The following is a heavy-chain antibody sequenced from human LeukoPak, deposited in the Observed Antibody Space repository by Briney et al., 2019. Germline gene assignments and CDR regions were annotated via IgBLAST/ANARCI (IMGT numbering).Heavy chain of an antibody. V-gene: IGHV3-74*01. CDR3: ARGGSDFWSGYYFHYYYYGMDV. Sequence: GGSLRLSCAASGFTFSSYWMHWVRQAPGKGLVWVSRINSDGSGTSYADSVKGRFTISRDNAKNTLYLQMNSLRAEDTAVYYCARGGSDFWSGYYFHYYYYGMDVWGQGTTVTVSS. CDR2: INSDGSGT. CDR1: GFTFSSYW. J-gene: IGHJ6*02. D-gene: IGHD3-3*01.